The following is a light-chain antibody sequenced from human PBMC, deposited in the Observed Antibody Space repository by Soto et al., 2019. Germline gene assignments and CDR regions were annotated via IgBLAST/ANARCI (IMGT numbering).Light chain of an antibody. V-gene: IGKV3-15*01. CDR1: QYISKY. Sequence: EVVVTHSPSTLALSPVGRATLSCRASQYISKYLAWYQQRPGQAPRLLIYDASTRATGIPDRFSGSGSGTEFTLTISSLQSEDVAVYYCHQYNEWRTFGQGTKVDIK. J-gene: IGKJ1*01. CDR3: HQYNEWRT. CDR2: DAS.